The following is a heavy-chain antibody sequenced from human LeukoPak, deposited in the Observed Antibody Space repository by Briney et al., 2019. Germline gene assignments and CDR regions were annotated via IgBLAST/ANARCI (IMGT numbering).Heavy chain of an antibody. J-gene: IGHJ4*02. CDR2: ISAYNGNT. V-gene: IGHV1-18*01. Sequence: ASVKVSCKASGYTFTSYGISWVRQAPGQVLEWMGWISAYNGNTNYAQKLQGRVTMTTDTSTSTAYMELRSLRSDDTAVYYCARDGASTMVRGVAFDYWGQGTLVTVSS. CDR1: GYTFTSYG. D-gene: IGHD3-10*01. CDR3: ARDGASTMVRGVAFDY.